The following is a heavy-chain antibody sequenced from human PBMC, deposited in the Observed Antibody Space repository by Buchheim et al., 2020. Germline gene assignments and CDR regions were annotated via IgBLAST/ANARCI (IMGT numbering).Heavy chain of an antibody. D-gene: IGHD3-22*01. CDR1: GGSISSYY. Sequence: QVQLQESGPGLVKPSETLSLTCTVSGGSISSYYWSWIRQPPGKGLEWIGYIYYSGSTNYNPSLKSRVTISVDTSKKQFSVKLSSVTAADTAVYYCARESYYYDSSGYYAYFDYWGQGTL. J-gene: IGHJ4*02. CDR3: ARESYYYDSSGYYAYFDY. V-gene: IGHV4-59*01. CDR2: IYYSGST.